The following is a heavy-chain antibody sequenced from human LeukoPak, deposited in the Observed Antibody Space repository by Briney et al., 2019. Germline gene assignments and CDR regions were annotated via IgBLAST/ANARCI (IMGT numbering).Heavy chain of an antibody. CDR1: GFTFNSYA. J-gene: IGHJ4*02. CDR3: AKDDGGYSYGNPLGY. D-gene: IGHD5-18*01. Sequence: GGSLRLSCAASGFTFNSYALYWVRQAPGKGLEWVSGIFGSGGSAHYADSVKGRFTISRDNSKNTLYLQMNSLRAEDTAVYYCAKDDGGYSYGNPLGYWGQGTLVTVSS. V-gene: IGHV3-23*01. CDR2: IFGSGGSA.